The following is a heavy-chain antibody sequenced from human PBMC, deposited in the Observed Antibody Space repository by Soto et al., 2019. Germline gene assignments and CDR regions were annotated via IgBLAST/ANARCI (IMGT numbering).Heavy chain of an antibody. CDR3: VKDLYRSSTMPCLDH. CDR1: GFIFNNYG. D-gene: IGHD1-1*01. Sequence: LRLSCEASGFIFNNYGMSWVRQAPGKGLEWVSSISDSGESTYYADSMRGRFTISRDNSKNTLYLQVNSLRPEDTAMYYCVKDLYRSSTMPCLDHWGQGALVTVSS. CDR2: ISDSGEST. J-gene: IGHJ4*02. V-gene: IGHV3-23*01.